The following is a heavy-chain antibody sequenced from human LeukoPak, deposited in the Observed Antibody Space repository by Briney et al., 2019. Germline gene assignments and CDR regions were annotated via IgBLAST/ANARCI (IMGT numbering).Heavy chain of an antibody. V-gene: IGHV3-11*01. CDR1: GGSISSGSYS. Sequence: PSQTLSLTCAVSGGSISSGSYSWSWIRQAPGKGLEWVSYISSSGSTIYYADSVKGRFTISRDNAKNSLYLQMNSLRAEDTAVYYCARVSLTGYYNHFDYWGQGTLVTVSS. CDR2: ISSSGSTI. D-gene: IGHD3-9*01. J-gene: IGHJ4*02. CDR3: ARVSLTGYYNHFDY.